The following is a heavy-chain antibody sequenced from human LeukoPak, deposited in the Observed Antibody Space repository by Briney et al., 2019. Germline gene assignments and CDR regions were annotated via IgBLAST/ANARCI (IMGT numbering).Heavy chain of an antibody. CDR3: AKVPNSGWCNHNDY. V-gene: IGHV3-23*01. D-gene: IGHD6-19*01. J-gene: IGHJ4*02. CDR2: ISGRGGST. Sequence: GGSLRLSCAASGFFFSNYAMSWVRQAPGKGLEWVSTISGRGGSTYYADSVKGRFTISRDNSKNTLYLQMNSLRVEDTAVYYCAKVPNSGWCNHNDYWGQGTLVTVSS. CDR1: GFFFSNYA.